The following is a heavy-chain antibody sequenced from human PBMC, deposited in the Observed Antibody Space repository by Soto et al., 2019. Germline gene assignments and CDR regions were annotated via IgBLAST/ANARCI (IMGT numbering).Heavy chain of an antibody. V-gene: IGHV3-23*01. J-gene: IGHJ4*02. CDR3: AKGMYYYDSSGYRLFDY. CDR2: ISVSGGST. CDR1: GFTFRNYA. D-gene: IGHD3-22*01. Sequence: PGGSLRLSCAASGFTFRNYAMNWVRQAPGKGLEWVSGISVSGGSTYYADSVKGRFTVSRDSSKNTVFLQMNSLRAEDTAVYFCAKGMYYYDSSGYRLFDYWVQGTLVTVSS.